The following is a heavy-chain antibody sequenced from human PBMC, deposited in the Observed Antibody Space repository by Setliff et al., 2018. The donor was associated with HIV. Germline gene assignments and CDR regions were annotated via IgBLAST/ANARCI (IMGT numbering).Heavy chain of an antibody. V-gene: IGHV4-39*01. Sequence: SETLSLTCTVSGGSVGSGGSYWSWIRQPPGKGLEWIVSVYYSGTTYYNPSLKSRVTISVDTSKSQFSLQLNSMTAADTALYYCARHRYNWYFDVWGRGTLVTVSS. CDR1: GGSVGSGGSY. D-gene: IGHD1-26*01. CDR3: ARHRYNWYFDV. CDR2: VYYSGTT. J-gene: IGHJ2*01.